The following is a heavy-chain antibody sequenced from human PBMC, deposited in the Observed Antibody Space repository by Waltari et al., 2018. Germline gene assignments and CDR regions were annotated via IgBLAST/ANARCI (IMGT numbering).Heavy chain of an antibody. CDR3: ARRDVYHGAYYLAY. CDR2: IYPGASNT. V-gene: IGHV5-51*01. D-gene: IGHD3-16*01. J-gene: IGHJ4*02. Sequence: EVQLVQSGAEVKNTGESLQISCKGSGYRFTNYWIAWVRQMPGKGLEWMGIIYPGASNTRYIPPFEGQVTISVDKSISTASLQWSTLKASDTAMYYCARRDVYHGAYYLAYWGQGTLVTVSS. CDR1: GYRFTNYW.